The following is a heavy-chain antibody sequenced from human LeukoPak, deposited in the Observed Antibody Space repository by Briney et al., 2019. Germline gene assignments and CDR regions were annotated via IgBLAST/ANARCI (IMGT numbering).Heavy chain of an antibody. CDR1: GGSISSSNW. CDR2: IYHSGST. CDR3: ARSSGHDSSGYYSPKWFDY. Sequence: SETLSLTCGVSGGSISSSNWWSWVRQTPEKGLEWIGEIYHSGSTNYNPSLKSRVTISVDTSKNQFSLKLSSVTAADTAVYYCARSSGHDSSGYYSPKWFDYWGQGTLVTVSS. D-gene: IGHD3-22*01. J-gene: IGHJ4*02. V-gene: IGHV4-4*02.